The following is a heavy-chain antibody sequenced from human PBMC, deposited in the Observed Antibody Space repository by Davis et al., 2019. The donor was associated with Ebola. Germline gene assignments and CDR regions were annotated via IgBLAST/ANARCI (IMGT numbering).Heavy chain of an antibody. J-gene: IGHJ3*02. CDR2: ISAYNGNT. CDR1: GYSFKNYA. CDR3: ARTSIVGTTTTASDI. Sequence: PSVKVSCKASGYSFKNYAISWVRQAPGQGLEWMGWISAYNGNTNYAQKVQGRVTMTTDTSTGTAYLDLRSLRSDDTAVYFCARTSIVGTTTTASDIWGQGTLVTVSS. D-gene: IGHD1-26*01. V-gene: IGHV1-18*01.